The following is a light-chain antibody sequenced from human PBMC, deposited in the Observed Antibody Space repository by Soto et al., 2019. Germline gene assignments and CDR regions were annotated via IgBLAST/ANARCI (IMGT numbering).Light chain of an antibody. V-gene: IGKV1-5*01. CDR2: DAS. CDR3: QQYNSYWVT. CDR1: QSISSW. J-gene: IGKJ1*01. Sequence: DIPMTQSPSTLSASVGDRVTITCRASQSISSWLAWYQQKPGKAPKLLIYDASSLESGVPSSLSGSGSGTELPLTISSLHPDDFATYYCQQYNSYWVTFGQGTKVQIK.